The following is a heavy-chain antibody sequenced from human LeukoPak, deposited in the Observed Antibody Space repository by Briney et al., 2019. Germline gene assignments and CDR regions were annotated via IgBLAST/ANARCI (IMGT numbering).Heavy chain of an antibody. CDR3: ARGPYCSSTSCYHHNWFDP. J-gene: IGHJ5*02. CDR2: INHSGST. V-gene: IGHV4-34*01. Sequence: SETLSLTCAVYGGSFSGYYWSWIRQPPGKGLEWIGEINHSGSTNYNPSLKSRVTISLDTSKNQFSLKLSSVTAADTAVYYCARGPYCSSTSCYHHNWFDPWGQGTLVTVSS. D-gene: IGHD2-2*01. CDR1: GGSFSGYY.